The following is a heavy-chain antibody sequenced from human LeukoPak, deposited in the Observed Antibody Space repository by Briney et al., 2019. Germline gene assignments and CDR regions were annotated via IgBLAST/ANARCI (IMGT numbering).Heavy chain of an antibody. CDR3: ASQFVQWELHSY. CDR2: FDPEDGET. Sequence: ASVKVSCKVSGYTLTELSMHWVRQAPGKGLEWMGGFDPEDGETIYAQKFQGRVTMTEDTSTDTAYMELSSLRSEDTAVYYCASQFVQWELHSYWGQGTLVTVSS. D-gene: IGHD1-26*01. J-gene: IGHJ4*02. CDR1: GYTLTELS. V-gene: IGHV1-24*01.